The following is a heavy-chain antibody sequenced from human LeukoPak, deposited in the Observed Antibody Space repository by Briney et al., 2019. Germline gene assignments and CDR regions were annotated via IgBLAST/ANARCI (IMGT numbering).Heavy chain of an antibody. CDR3: ARDIAAAGTMLYY. D-gene: IGHD6-13*01. CDR2: INPSSGGT. V-gene: IGHV1-2*02. Sequence: ASVKVSCKASGYTFTGYYMHWVRQAPGQGLEWMGWINPSSGGTNYAQKFQGRVTMTRDTSISTAYMELSRLRSDDTAVYYCARDIAAAGTMLYYWGQGTLVTVSS. CDR1: GYTFTGYY. J-gene: IGHJ4*02.